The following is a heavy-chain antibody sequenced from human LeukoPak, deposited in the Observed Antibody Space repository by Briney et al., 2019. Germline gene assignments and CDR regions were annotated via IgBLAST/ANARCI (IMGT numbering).Heavy chain of an antibody. Sequence: GGSLRLSCAASGFTFSSYWMTWIRQALGKGLEWVANIKQDGSEKYYVDSVKGRFTISRDNAKNSLYLQMNSLRAEDTAVYYCARDTGGGYSCYDCWGQGTLVTVSS. J-gene: IGHJ4*02. CDR1: GFTFSSYW. D-gene: IGHD5-18*01. CDR2: IKQDGSEK. CDR3: ARDTGGGYSCYDC. V-gene: IGHV3-7*01.